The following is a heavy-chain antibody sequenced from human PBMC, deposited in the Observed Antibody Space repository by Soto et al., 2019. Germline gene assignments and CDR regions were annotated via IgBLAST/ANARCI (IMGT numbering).Heavy chain of an antibody. CDR3: ARDRQDCSSTSCYTDGTNWFDP. CDR2: ISSSSSYI. Sequence: EVQLVESGGGLVKPGGSLRLSCAASGFTFSSYSMNWVRQAPGKGLEWVSSISSSSSYIYYADSVKGRFTISRDNAKNSLYLQMNSLRAEDTAVYYCARDRQDCSSTSCYTDGTNWFDPWGQGTLVTVSS. CDR1: GFTFSSYS. V-gene: IGHV3-21*01. D-gene: IGHD2-2*02. J-gene: IGHJ5*02.